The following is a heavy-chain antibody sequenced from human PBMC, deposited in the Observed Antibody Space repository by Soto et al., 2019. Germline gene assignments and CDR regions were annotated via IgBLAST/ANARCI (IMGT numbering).Heavy chain of an antibody. V-gene: IGHV3-23*04. CDR3: AKWYCSGGSCYPTFDS. J-gene: IGHJ4*02. D-gene: IGHD2-15*01. CDR1: GFTFSNAR. CDR2: ISGSGGNT. Sequence: EVQLVESGGGLVKPGESLRLSCAASGFTFSNARMNWVRQAPGRGLEWVSGISGSGGNTYYTDSVKGRFTISRDNSKSTLYLQMNSLRAEDTAVYYCAKWYCSGGSCYPTFDSWGQGTLVTVSS.